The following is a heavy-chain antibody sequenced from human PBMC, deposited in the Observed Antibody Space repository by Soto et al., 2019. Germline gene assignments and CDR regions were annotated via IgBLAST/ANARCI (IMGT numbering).Heavy chain of an antibody. J-gene: IGHJ3*02. V-gene: IGHV4-34*01. CDR1: GGSFSGSY. Sequence: QVQLRQWGAGLLKPSETLSLTCGVFGGSFSGSYWSWIRQPPGKGLEWIGEINYGGSTTYNPSLKSRVIRSMDTSKNQFSLDMTSVTAADTAMYYCARERISGGRHDAFDIWGQGTMVTVSA. CDR2: INYGGST. CDR3: ARERISGGRHDAFDI.